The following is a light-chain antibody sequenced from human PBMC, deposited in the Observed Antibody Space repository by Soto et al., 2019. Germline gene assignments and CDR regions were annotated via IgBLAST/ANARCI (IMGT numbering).Light chain of an antibody. Sequence: QSALAQPPSASGSPGQSVTISCTGTSSDVGAYNYVSWYQQHRGKAPKLIIYDVSQRPSGIPDRFSGSKSGNTASLTVSGLQAEDEAVYYVNSFAGSAHVVFGGGTQLTVL. V-gene: IGLV2-8*01. J-gene: IGLJ2*01. CDR1: SSDVGAYNY. CDR3: NSFAGSAHVV. CDR2: DVS.